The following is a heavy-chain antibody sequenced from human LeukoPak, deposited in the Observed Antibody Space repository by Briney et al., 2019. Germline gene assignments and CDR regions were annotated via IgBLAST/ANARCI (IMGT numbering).Heavy chain of an antibody. CDR1: GYSFTSYW. Sequence: GESLKISCKGSGYSFTSYWIGWVRQMPGKGLEWMGIIYPGDSDTRYSPSFQGRVTISADKSISTAYLQWSSLKASDTAMYYCARRGRDSSGYADSHFDYWGQGTLVTVSS. CDR2: IYPGDSDT. D-gene: IGHD5-12*01. CDR3: ARRGRDSSGYADSHFDY. V-gene: IGHV5-51*01. J-gene: IGHJ4*02.